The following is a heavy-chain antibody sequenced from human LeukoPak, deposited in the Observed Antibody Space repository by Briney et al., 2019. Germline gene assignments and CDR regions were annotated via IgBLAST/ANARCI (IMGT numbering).Heavy chain of an antibody. D-gene: IGHD3-22*01. CDR3: AREYYDSSDYYYEGNAFDI. CDR1: GYTLTELS. J-gene: IGHJ3*02. V-gene: IGHV1-24*01. CDR2: FDPEDGET. Sequence: VASVKVSCKVSGYTLTELSMHWVRQAPGKGLEWMGGFDPEDGETIYAQKFQGRVTMTRDTSISTAYMELSRLRSDDTAVYYCAREYYDSSDYYYEGNAFDIWGQGTMVTVSS.